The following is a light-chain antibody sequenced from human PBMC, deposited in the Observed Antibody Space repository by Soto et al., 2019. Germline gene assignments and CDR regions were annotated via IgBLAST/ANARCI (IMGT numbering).Light chain of an antibody. V-gene: IGKV4-1*01. CDR2: AAS. J-gene: IGKJ1*01. Sequence: DIVMTQSPDSLAVSLGERATINCKSSQSVLYSSNNKNYLAWYQQRPGQAPRLLIYAASTRATGIPDRFSGSGSGTEFTLTISSLQSEDFAVYYCQQYNNWPRTFGQGTKVDIK. CDR1: QSVLYSSNNKNY. CDR3: QQYNNWPRT.